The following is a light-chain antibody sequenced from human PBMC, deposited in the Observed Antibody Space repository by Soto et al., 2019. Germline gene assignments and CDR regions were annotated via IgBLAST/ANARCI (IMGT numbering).Light chain of an antibody. CDR2: DSS. CDR3: QQRYTWPPIT. CDR1: QSVSSD. V-gene: IGKV3-11*01. J-gene: IGKJ5*01. Sequence: EIVLTQSPATLSLSPGERAVLSCRASQSVSSDLSSYQHKPLRSPTRLIYDSSNMATGIPARFSGAGSGTDFTPTISSLEPEDFAVYYCQQRYTWPPITFGQGTRLEIK.